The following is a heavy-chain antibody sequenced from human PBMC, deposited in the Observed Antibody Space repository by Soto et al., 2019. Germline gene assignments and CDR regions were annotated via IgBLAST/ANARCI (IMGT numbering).Heavy chain of an antibody. J-gene: IGHJ4*02. CDR1: GFTLKNYA. Sequence: VGSLRLSCAGSGFTLKNYAMSWVRQAPGKGLEWVSGISGSGGSTYYTDSVKGRFTMSRDNSKNTLYLQMNSLRAEETAVYYCEKWYCSGGSCYPTFDSWGQGTLVTVSS. V-gene: IGHV3-23*01. CDR3: EKWYCSGGSCYPTFDS. D-gene: IGHD2-15*01. CDR2: ISGSGGST.